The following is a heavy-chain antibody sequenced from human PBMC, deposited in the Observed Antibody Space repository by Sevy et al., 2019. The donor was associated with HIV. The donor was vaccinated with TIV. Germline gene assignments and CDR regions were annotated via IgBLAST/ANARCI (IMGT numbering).Heavy chain of an antibody. CDR2: ISYDGSNK. J-gene: IGHJ3*01. CDR3: AKGSISAYHAFDL. D-gene: IGHD2-2*01. V-gene: IGHV3-30*18. CDR1: GFTFSSYG. Sequence: GGSLRLSCAASGFTFSSYGIHWVRQAPGKGLEWVSVISYDGSNKYYADSVRGRFTIARDNSKNTVFLQMNSLRAEDTAVYYCAKGSISAYHAFDLWGQGTMVTVSS.